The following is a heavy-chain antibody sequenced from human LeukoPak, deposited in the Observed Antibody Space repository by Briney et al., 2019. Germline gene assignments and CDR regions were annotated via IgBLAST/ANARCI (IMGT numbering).Heavy chain of an antibody. J-gene: IGHJ6*02. V-gene: IGHV6-1*01. CDR1: GDNVSSNSTT. Sequence: SQTLSLTCAISGDNVSSNSTTWNWFRQSPSRGLEWLGRTYYRSKWYNDYAVSVKSRITINPDTSKNQFSLQLNSVTPEDTAVYYCARRGSRAYSYAMDVWGQGTTVTVSS. CDR3: ARRGSRAYSYAMDV. D-gene: IGHD3-10*01. CDR2: TYYRSKWYN.